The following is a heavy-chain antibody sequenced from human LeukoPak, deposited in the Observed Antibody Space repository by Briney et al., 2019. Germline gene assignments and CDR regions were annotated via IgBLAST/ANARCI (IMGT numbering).Heavy chain of an antibody. Sequence: SETLSLTCTVSGGSISSYYWSWIRQPPGKGLEWIGYIYYSVSTNYNPSLKSRVTISVDTSKNQLPLKLSSVTAADTAVYYCASYYYDSSGYYLDYWSQGTLVTVSS. CDR3: ASYYYDSSGYYLDY. V-gene: IGHV4-59*01. J-gene: IGHJ4*02. D-gene: IGHD3-22*01. CDR2: IYYSVST. CDR1: GGSISSYY.